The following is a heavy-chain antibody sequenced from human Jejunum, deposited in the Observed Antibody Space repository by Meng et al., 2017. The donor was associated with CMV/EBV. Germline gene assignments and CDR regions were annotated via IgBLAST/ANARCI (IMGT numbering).Heavy chain of an antibody. CDR2: IFYSGST. J-gene: IGHJ4*02. V-gene: IGHV4-61*01. CDR1: GSVSGGLYY. D-gene: IGHD6-6*01. Sequence: GSVSGGLYYWSWIRQPPGKGLEWLGYIFYSGSTNYNASLKSRVTISLDTSNNQFSLKLNSVTAADTAVYYCARDGVASRPYVGIDYWGQGTLVTVSS. CDR3: ARDGVASRPYVGIDY.